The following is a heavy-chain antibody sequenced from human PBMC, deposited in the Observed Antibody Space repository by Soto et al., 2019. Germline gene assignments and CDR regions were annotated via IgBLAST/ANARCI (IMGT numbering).Heavy chain of an antibody. CDR1: GSTFSSYA. CDR2: ISYDGSNK. CDR3: ARDSTPSGSGGAAASSFDY. J-gene: IGHJ4*02. Sequence: GGSLRLSCAASGSTFSSYAMHWVRQAPGKGLEWVAVISYDGSNKYYADSVKGRFTISRDNSKNTLYLQMNSLRAEDTAVYYCARDSTPSGSGGAAASSFDYWGQGTLVTVSA. D-gene: IGHD3-10*01. V-gene: IGHV3-30-3*01.